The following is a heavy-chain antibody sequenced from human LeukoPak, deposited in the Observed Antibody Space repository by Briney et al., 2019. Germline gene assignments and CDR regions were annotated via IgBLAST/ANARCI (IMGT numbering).Heavy chain of an antibody. D-gene: IGHD6-13*01. Sequence: GGSLRLSCAASGFTFSSYGTHWVRQAPGKGLEWVAFIRYDGSNKYYADSVKGRFTISRDNSKNTLYLQMNSLRAEDTAVYYCAKDAVSAIAAAGTIDYWGQGTLVTVSS. CDR1: GFTFSSYG. CDR3: AKDAVSAIAAAGTIDY. V-gene: IGHV3-30*02. J-gene: IGHJ4*02. CDR2: IRYDGSNK.